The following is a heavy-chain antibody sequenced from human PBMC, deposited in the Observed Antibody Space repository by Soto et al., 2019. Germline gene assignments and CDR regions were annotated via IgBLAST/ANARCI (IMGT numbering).Heavy chain of an antibody. CDR1: GYTFTNFG. CDR3: ARLPVADLYRDY. Sequence: ASVKVSCKASGYTFTNFGISWVRQAPGQGLEWMGWISAYNGNTNYAQKFQGRVTITADESTSTAYMELSSLRSEDTAVYYCARLPVADLYRDYWGQGTLVTVSS. D-gene: IGHD6-19*01. CDR2: ISAYNGNT. J-gene: IGHJ4*02. V-gene: IGHV1-18*01.